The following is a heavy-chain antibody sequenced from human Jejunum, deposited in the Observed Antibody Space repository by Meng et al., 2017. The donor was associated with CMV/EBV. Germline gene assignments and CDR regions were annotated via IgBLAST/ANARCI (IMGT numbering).Heavy chain of an antibody. D-gene: IGHD5-18*01. CDR3: ARSGYSSAFGY. CDR1: GFTVSANV. J-gene: IGHJ4*02. CDR2: ISSGAGII. V-gene: IGHV3-11*04. Sequence: CAASGFTVSANVMSWVRQAPGKGLEWVSYISSGAGIINYADSVKGRFTISRDNSENALYLQMNSLRAEDTAIYYCARSGYSSAFGYWGQGTLVTVSS.